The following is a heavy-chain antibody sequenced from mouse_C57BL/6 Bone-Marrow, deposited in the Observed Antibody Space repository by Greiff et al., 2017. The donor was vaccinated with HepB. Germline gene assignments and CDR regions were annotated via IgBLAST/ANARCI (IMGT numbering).Heavy chain of an antibody. CDR2: ISSGSSTI. J-gene: IGHJ3*01. V-gene: IGHV5-17*01. Sequence: EVMLVESGGGLVKPGGSLKLSCAASGFTFSDYGMHWVRQAPEKGLEWVAYISSGSSTIYYADTVKGRFTISRDNAKNTLFLQMTSLRSEDTAMYYWARENWDDWFAYWGQGTLVTVSA. D-gene: IGHD4-1*01. CDR1: GFTFSDYG. CDR3: ARENWDDWFAY.